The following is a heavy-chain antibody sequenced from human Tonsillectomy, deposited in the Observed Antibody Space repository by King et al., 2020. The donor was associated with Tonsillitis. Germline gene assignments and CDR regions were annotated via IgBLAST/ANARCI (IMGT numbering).Heavy chain of an antibody. CDR3: AGMVRGVISGDY. V-gene: IGHV4-39*01. CDR2: IYYSGST. CDR1: GGSISSSSYY. D-gene: IGHD3-10*01. Sequence: QLQESGPGLVKPSETLSLTCTVSGGSISSSSYYWGWIRQPPGKGLEWIGSIYYSGSTYYNPSLKSRVTISVDTSKNQFSLKLSSATAADTAVYYCAGMVRGVISGDYWGQGTLVTVSS. J-gene: IGHJ4*02.